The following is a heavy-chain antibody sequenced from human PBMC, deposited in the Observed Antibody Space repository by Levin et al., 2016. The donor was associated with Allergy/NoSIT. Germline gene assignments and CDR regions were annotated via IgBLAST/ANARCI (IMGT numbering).Heavy chain of an antibody. J-gene: IGHJ5*02. CDR2: ISAYNGNT. Sequence: ASVKVSCKASGYTFTSYGISWVRQAPGQGLEWMGWISAYNGNTNYAQKLQGRVTMTTDTSTSTAYMELRSLRSDDTAVYYCARGIMITFGGVIVSRYWFDPWGQGTLVTVSS. CDR3: ARGIMITFGGVIVSRYWFDP. D-gene: IGHD3-16*02. CDR1: GYTFTSYG. V-gene: IGHV1-18*01.